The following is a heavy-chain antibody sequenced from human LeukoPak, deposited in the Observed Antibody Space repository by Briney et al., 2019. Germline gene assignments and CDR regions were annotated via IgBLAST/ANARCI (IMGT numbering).Heavy chain of an antibody. CDR2: IYYSRST. J-gene: IGHJ4*02. V-gene: IGHV4-59*01. Sequence: SETLSLTCTVSGGSISSYYWSWIRQPPGKGLEWIGYIYYSRSTNNNPSLKSRVTISVDTSKNQFSLKLSSVTAADTAVYYCARAMTTVTHPFDYWGQGTLITVSS. D-gene: IGHD4-17*01. CDR3: ARAMTTVTHPFDY. CDR1: GGSISSYY.